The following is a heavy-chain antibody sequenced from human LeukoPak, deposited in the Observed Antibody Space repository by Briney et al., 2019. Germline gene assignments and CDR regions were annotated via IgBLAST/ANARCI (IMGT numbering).Heavy chain of an antibody. Sequence: GGSLRLSCAASGFTVSSLWMSWVRQAPGKGLEWVATIKEDGSEDYYLDSVKGRFTISRDNARNSLYLQMNSLRVEDTSMYYCARLDSESRFRAFDYWGRGTLVTVSS. CDR2: IKEDGSED. CDR3: ARLDSESRFRAFDY. V-gene: IGHV3-7*01. CDR1: GFTVSSLW. D-gene: IGHD3-22*01. J-gene: IGHJ4*02.